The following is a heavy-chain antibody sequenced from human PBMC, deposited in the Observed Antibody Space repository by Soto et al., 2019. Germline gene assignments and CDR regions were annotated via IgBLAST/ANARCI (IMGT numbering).Heavy chain of an antibody. CDR2: ISAYNGNT. D-gene: IGHD2-2*01. CDR1: GYTFTSYG. Sequence: GSVKVSCKASGYTFTSYGISWVRQAPGQGLEWMGWISAYNGNTNYAQKLQGRVTMTTDTSTSTAYMELRSLRSDDTAVYYCARRGYCSSTSCYDYYYYGMDVWGQGATVTVSS. CDR3: ARRGYCSSTSCYDYYYYGMDV. V-gene: IGHV1-18*04. J-gene: IGHJ6*02.